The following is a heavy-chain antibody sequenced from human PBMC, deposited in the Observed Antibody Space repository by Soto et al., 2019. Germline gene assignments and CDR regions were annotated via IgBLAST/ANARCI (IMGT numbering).Heavy chain of an antibody. D-gene: IGHD2-21*01. CDR1: GGSISNNY. J-gene: IGHJ4*02. CDR2: IYYTGST. Sequence: SETLSLTCTVSGGSISNNYWTWIRQPPGKGLEWIGYIYYTGSTSYNSSFKSRVTISLDTPKNLFSLSLSSVTAADTAVYYCARIAGTNLEYWGQGTPVTVSS. CDR3: ARIAGTNLEY. V-gene: IGHV4-59*08.